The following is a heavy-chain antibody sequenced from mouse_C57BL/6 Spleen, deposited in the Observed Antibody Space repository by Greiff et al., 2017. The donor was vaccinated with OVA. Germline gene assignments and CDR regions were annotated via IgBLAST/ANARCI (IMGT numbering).Heavy chain of an antibody. J-gene: IGHJ3*01. D-gene: IGHD4-1*02. V-gene: IGHV1-39*01. CDR2: INPNYGTT. Sequence: EVQLQQSGPELVKPGASVKISCKASGYSFTDYNMNWVKQSNGTSLEWIGVINPNYGTTSYNQKFKGKATLTVDQSSSTAYMQLNSLTSEDSAVYDCARPNNWDVARCAYWGQGTLVTVSA. CDR3: ARPNNWDVARCAY. CDR1: GYSFTDYN.